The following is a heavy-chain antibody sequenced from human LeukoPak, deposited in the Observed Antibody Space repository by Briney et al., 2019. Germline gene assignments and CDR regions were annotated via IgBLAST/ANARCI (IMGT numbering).Heavy chain of an antibody. V-gene: IGHV4-39*02. Sequence: SETLSLTCTVSGGSISSSSYYWGWIRQPPGKGLEWIGSIYYSGSTYYNPSLKSRVTISVDTSKNQFSLKLSSVTAADTAVYYCAKEVVLAANSYYYMDVWGKGTTVTVSS. CDR3: AKEVVLAANSYYYMDV. CDR1: GGSISSSSYY. D-gene: IGHD2-2*01. CDR2: IYYSGST. J-gene: IGHJ6*03.